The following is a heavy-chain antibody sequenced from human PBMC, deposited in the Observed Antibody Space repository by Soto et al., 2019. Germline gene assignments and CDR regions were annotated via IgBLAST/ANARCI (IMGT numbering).Heavy chain of an antibody. CDR3: ARDREVELRTLDGFDI. CDR1: GYIFTAYY. CDR2: INPKSGGT. D-gene: IGHD1-7*01. V-gene: IGHV1-2*02. Sequence: QVQLVQSGAEVKKPGASVKVSCKASGYIFTAYYMHWVRQAPGQGLEWMGWINPKSGGTFHAQNFQGRVAMTRDTSISTAYTELSRLRSDDTAVYYCARDREVELRTLDGFDIWGQGTMVTVSS. J-gene: IGHJ3*02.